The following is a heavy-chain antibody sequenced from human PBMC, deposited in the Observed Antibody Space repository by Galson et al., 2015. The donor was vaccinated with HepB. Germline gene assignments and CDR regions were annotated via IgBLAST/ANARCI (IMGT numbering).Heavy chain of an antibody. V-gene: IGHV1-69*04. CDR3: ARDLRYYDTHFDY. J-gene: IGHJ4*02. D-gene: IGHD3-22*01. Sequence: VKVSCKASGGTFSSYTISWVRQAPGQGLEWMGRIIPILGIANYAQKFQGRVTITADKSTSTAYMELSSLRSEDTAVYYCARDLRYYDTHFDYWGQGTLVTVSS. CDR2: IIPILGIA. CDR1: GGTFSSYT.